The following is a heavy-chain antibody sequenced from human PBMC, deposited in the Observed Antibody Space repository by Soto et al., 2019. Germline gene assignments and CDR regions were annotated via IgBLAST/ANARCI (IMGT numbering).Heavy chain of an antibody. J-gene: IGHJ4*02. Sequence: PSETLSLTCTVSGGSISSGDYYWSWIRQPPGKGLEWIGYICYSGSTYYNPSLKSRVTISVDTSKNQFSLKLSSVTAADTAVYYCARVQGLGYSYGVIDYWGQGTLVTVSS. D-gene: IGHD5-18*01. CDR1: GGSISSGDYY. CDR2: ICYSGST. CDR3: ARVQGLGYSYGVIDY. V-gene: IGHV4-30-4*01.